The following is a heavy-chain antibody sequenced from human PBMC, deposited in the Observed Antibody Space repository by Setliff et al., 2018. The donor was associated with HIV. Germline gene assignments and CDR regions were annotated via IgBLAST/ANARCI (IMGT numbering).Heavy chain of an antibody. Sequence: PSETLSLTCTVSGGSIRSHYWSWIRQPPGKGLEWIGSFYHTGSTHYNPSLKSRTTMSLDTSRNQVSLKLSSVSAADTAVYYCARDQGLELRGDYYYYGMDVWGQGTTVTVS. J-gene: IGHJ6*02. CDR2: FYHTGST. D-gene: IGHD1-7*01. CDR1: GGSIRSHY. CDR3: ARDQGLELRGDYYYYGMDV. V-gene: IGHV4-59*11.